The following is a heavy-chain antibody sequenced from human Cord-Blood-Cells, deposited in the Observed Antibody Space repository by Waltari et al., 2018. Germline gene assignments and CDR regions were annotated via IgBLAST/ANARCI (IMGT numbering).Heavy chain of an antibody. CDR1: GYTFTSYA. V-gene: IGHV1-3*01. CDR2: INAGNGNT. D-gene: IGHD6-19*01. CDR3: ARDSSGWYDWYFDL. J-gene: IGHJ2*01. Sequence: QVQLVQSGAEVKKPGASVKVSFKAFGYTFTSYAMHLVRPAPGQRLEWMGWINAGNGNTKYSQKFQGRVTITRDTSASTAYMELSSLRSEDTAVYYCARDSSGWYDWYFDLWGRGTLVTVSS.